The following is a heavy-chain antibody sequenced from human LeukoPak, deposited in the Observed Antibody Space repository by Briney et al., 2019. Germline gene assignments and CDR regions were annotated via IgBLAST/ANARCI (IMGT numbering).Heavy chain of an antibody. CDR3: ARDTIFGVVKAFDP. Sequence: ASVKVSCKASGYTFTSYDINWVRQAPGQGLEWMGWINPNSGGTNYAQKFQGRVTMTRDTSISTAYMELSRLRSDDTAVYYCARDTIFGVVKAFDPWGQGTLVTVSS. CDR1: GYTFTSYD. J-gene: IGHJ5*02. D-gene: IGHD3-3*01. CDR2: INPNSGGT. V-gene: IGHV1-2*02.